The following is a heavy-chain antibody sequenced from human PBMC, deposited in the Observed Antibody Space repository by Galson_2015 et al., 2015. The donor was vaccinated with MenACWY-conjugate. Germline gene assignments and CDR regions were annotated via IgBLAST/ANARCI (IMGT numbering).Heavy chain of an antibody. CDR2: IKQDGGET. V-gene: IGHV3-7*03. CDR3: ARELYNGYQKYFDY. D-gene: IGHD5-12*01. J-gene: IGHJ4*02. Sequence: SLRLSCAGSGFTFNSYWISWVRQAPGKGLEWLGNIKQDGGETNYVDSMKGRLTISRDNARNAVYLQVNSLTVEDTALYFCARELYNGYQKYFDYWGQGTRVTVSS. CDR1: GFTFNSYW.